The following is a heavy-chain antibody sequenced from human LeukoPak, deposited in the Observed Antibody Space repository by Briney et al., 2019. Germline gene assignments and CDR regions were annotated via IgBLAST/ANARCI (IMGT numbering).Heavy chain of an antibody. J-gene: IGHJ4*02. D-gene: IGHD2-21*02. V-gene: IGHV4-38-2*01. CDR1: DYSISSAYY. CDR3: ARHQAYCGGDCYFDF. Sequence: SETLSLTCAVSDYSISSAYYWGWIRQPPGKGLDWIGSIYHSGSTDYNPSLKSRVTISVDTSKNQFSLKLRSVTAADTPVYYCARHQAYCGGDCYFDFWGQGTLVTVSS. CDR2: IYHSGST.